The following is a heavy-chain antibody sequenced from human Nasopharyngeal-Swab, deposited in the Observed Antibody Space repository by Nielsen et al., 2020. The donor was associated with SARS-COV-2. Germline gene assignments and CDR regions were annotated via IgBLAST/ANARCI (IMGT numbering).Heavy chain of an antibody. J-gene: IGHJ4*02. CDR3: ARGFDY. CDR2: SHYSGST. V-gene: IGHV4-59*08. Sequence: SETLSLTCTVSGASISSYYWSWIRQPPGKGLEWVAYSHYSGSTNYNLSLKSRVTMSVDTSKRQFSLMLTSVTAADTAVYYCARGFDYWGQGTLVTVSS. CDR1: GASISSYY.